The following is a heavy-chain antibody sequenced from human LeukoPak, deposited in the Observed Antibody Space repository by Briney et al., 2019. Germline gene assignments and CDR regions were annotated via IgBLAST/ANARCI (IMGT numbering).Heavy chain of an antibody. Sequence: QPGGSLRLSCAASGFTLSSYAMSWVRQAPGKGLEWVSAISGSTGSTYYADSVKGRFTVSRDNSKNTLYLQMNSLRAEDTAVYYCSVRGVVEDTWFDPWGQGTLVTVSS. V-gene: IGHV3-23*01. J-gene: IGHJ5*02. CDR3: SVRGVVEDTWFDP. CDR2: ISGSTGST. CDR1: GFTLSSYA. D-gene: IGHD3-10*01.